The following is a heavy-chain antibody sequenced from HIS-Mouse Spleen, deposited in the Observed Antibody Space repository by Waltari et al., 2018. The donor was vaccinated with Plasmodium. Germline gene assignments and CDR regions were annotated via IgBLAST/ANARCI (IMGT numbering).Heavy chain of an antibody. CDR2: INHSGST. CDR3: ARVIPLGIPHFDY. J-gene: IGHJ4*02. CDR1: GGSFSGYY. D-gene: IGHD7-27*01. Sequence: QVQLQQWGAGLLKPSETLSLTCAVYGGSFSGYYWSWIRQPPGKGLEWIGEINHSGSTNYIPSLKSRVTISVDTSKNQFSLKLSSVTAADTAVYYCARVIPLGIPHFDYWGQGTLVTVSS. V-gene: IGHV4-34*01.